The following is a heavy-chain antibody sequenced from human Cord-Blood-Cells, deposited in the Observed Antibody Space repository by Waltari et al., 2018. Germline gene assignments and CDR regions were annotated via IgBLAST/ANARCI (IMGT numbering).Heavy chain of an antibody. Sequence: EVQLVESGGGLVQPGRSLRLSCAASGFTFDDYAMHWVRQAPGKGPEWVSGISWNSGSIGYADSVKGRFTISRDNAKNSLYLQMNSLRAEDTALYYCAKDKNYGDPYFDYWGQGTLVTVSS. CDR2: ISWNSGSI. V-gene: IGHV3-9*01. CDR1: GFTFDDYA. J-gene: IGHJ4*02. D-gene: IGHD4-17*01. CDR3: AKDKNYGDPYFDY.